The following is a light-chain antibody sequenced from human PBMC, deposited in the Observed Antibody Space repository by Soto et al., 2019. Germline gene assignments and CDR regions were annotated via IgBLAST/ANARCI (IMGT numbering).Light chain of an antibody. Sequence: DIQMTQSPFTLSASVGDRVTITCRASQSISSWLAWYKQKPGKAPKLLIYKASSLESGVPSRFSGSGSGTEFTLTISSLQPDDFATYYCQQYHSYPYTFGQGTTLEIK. CDR2: KAS. CDR3: QQYHSYPYT. J-gene: IGKJ2*01. CDR1: QSISSW. V-gene: IGKV1-5*03.